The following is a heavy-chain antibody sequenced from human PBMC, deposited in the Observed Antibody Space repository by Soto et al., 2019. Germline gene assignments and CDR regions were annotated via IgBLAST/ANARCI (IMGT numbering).Heavy chain of an antibody. D-gene: IGHD2-15*01. V-gene: IGHV3-30-3*01. CDR2: ISYDGSNK. J-gene: IGHJ1*01. CDR3: ARGYCSGGSCYNLEYFQH. CDR1: GFTFSSYA. Sequence: GGSLRLSCAASGFTFSSYAMHWVRQAPGKGLEWVAVISYDGSNKYYADSVKGRFTIPRDNSKNTLYLQMNSLRAEDTAVYYCARGYCSGGSCYNLEYFQHWGQGTLVTVSS.